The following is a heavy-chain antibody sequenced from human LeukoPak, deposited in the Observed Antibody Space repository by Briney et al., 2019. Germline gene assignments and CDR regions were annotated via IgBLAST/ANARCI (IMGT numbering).Heavy chain of an antibody. J-gene: IGHJ4*02. D-gene: IGHD3-22*01. CDR3: ARGPSYYYDSSGYYDY. CDR1: GFTFSSYD. V-gene: IGHV3-13*01. CDR2: IGTAGDT. Sequence: PGGSLRLSCAASGFTFSSYDMHWVRHATGKGLGWVSAIGTAGDTYYPGSVKGRFTISRENAKNSLYLQMNSLRAGDTAVYYCARGPSYYYDSSGYYDYWGQGTLVTVSS.